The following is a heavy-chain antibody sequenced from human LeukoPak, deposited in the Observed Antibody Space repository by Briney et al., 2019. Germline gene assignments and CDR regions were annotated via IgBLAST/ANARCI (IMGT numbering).Heavy chain of an antibody. J-gene: IGHJ4*02. V-gene: IGHV4-59*01. CDR1: GVSISDYH. CDR3: ARMYSGTSYYFDF. D-gene: IGHD1-26*01. Sequence: SETLSLTCSVSGVSISDYHWIWIRQPPAKGLEWMGYFSYSGSTRYNPSLKSRVIMSVDTSKNQFSLRLISVAAADTAAYYCARMYSGTSYYFDFWGQGTLVTVSS. CDR2: FSYSGST.